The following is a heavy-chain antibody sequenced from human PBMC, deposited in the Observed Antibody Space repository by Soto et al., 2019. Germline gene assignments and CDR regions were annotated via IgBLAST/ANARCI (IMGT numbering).Heavy chain of an antibody. J-gene: IGHJ6*02. CDR2: ISPYNDDT. V-gene: IGHV1-18*01. CDR1: GYSFSSYG. D-gene: IGHD2-15*01. CDR3: ARGGYYYSGGARNYHHYGMDV. Sequence: QAQLVQSGAEVKKPGASVKVSCKASGYSFSSYGITWVRQAPGQGLEWLGWISPYNDDTKYAQSLQGRVTMTTDTSTRTVYMGVRGLRSDDTAIYYCARGGYYYSGGARNYHHYGMDVWGQGTTVTVSS.